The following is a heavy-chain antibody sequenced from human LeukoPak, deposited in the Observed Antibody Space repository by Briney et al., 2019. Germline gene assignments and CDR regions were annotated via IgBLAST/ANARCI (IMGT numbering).Heavy chain of an antibody. CDR3: ARGTSGSGWYNY. CDR1: GGSIRNYY. V-gene: IGHV4-4*07. Sequence: SXXLSLTCTVSGGSIRNYYWNWIRQSAGKGLELIGRIHISGSTNSNPSLKRRVTMSVDTSKNQFSLELSSVTAADTAVYYCARGTSGSGWYNYWGQGTLVTVSS. D-gene: IGHD6-19*01. J-gene: IGHJ4*02. CDR2: IHISGST.